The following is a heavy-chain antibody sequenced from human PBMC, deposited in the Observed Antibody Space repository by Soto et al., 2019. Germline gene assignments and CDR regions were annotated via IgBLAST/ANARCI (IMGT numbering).Heavy chain of an antibody. Sequence: QVQLVQSGAEVKKPGSSVKVSCKASGGTFSSYTISWVRQAPGQGLEWMGRIIPILGIANYAQKFQGRVTITADKSTSTAYMELSSLRSEDTAVYYCARGGFLAVAALYYFDYWGQGTLVTVSS. CDR1: GGTFSSYT. J-gene: IGHJ4*02. V-gene: IGHV1-69*02. D-gene: IGHD6-19*01. CDR2: IIPILGIA. CDR3: ARGGFLAVAALYYFDY.